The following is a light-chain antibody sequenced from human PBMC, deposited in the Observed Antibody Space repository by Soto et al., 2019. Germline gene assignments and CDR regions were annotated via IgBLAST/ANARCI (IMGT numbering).Light chain of an antibody. V-gene: IGKV3-20*01. CDR2: GAS. CDR3: QQYGSSPGT. CDR1: LSVSSSY. J-gene: IGKJ1*01. Sequence: EIVLTQSPGTLSWSPGERATLSCRASLSVSSSYLAWYQQNPGQAPKLLIFGASIRATDIPDRFSGSGSGTDFTLTISRLEPEDFAVYYCQQYGSSPGTFGQGTKVDIK.